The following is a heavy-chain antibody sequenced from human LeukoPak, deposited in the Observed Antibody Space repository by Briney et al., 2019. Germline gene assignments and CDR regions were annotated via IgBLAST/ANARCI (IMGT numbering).Heavy chain of an antibody. CDR3: ARRMGATPVGNAFDI. CDR2: ISYDGSNK. J-gene: IGHJ3*02. Sequence: PGGSLRLPCAASGFTFSNYAMHWVRQAPGKGLEWMAIISYDGSNKDCADSVKGRFTISRDNSKNTLYLQVNGLRTEDTAVYYCARRMGATPVGNAFDIWGQGTMVTVSS. V-gene: IGHV3-30-3*01. CDR1: GFTFSNYA. D-gene: IGHD1-26*01.